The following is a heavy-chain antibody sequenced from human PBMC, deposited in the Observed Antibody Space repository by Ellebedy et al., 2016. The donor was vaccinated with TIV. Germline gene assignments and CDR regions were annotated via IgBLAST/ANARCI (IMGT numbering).Heavy chain of an antibody. D-gene: IGHD7-27*01. CDR3: VRVLPTGVGGRGHFDY. Sequence: MPSETLSLTCPLSIYTISSGSYWGWIRQPPGKGLEWIGTIDHSGSASYIPSLKSRVSISVDTSKNQCSLKLNSVTAADAAVYWCVRVLPTGVGGRGHFDYWGQGTLVIVSS. CDR2: IDHSGSA. J-gene: IGHJ4*02. V-gene: IGHV4-38-2*01. CDR1: IYTISSGSY.